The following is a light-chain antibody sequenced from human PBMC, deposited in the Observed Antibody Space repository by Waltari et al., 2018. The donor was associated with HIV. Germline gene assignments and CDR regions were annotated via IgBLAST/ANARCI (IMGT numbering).Light chain of an antibody. CDR1: TSNIGSYY. Sequence: QSVLTQPPSASGTPGQRVTISCSGSTSNIGSYYVYWYQQLPGTAPKLLIYRNNKRQSGVPDRFSGSKAGTSASLAISGLRSEDEADYYWAAWDDSLSVVFGGGTKLTVL. J-gene: IGLJ2*01. V-gene: IGLV1-47*01. CDR3: AAWDDSLSVV. CDR2: RNN.